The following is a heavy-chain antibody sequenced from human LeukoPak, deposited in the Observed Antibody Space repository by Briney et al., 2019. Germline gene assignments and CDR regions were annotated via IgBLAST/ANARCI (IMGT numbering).Heavy chain of an antibody. CDR3: ARASSWYPYAFDI. Sequence: PSETLSLTCTVSGGSISSYYWGWIRQPAGKGLEWIGYIYYSGSTNYNPSLKSRVTISVDTSKKQFSLKLSSVTAEDTAVYYCARASSWYPYAFDIWGQGTMVTVSS. D-gene: IGHD6-13*01. J-gene: IGHJ3*02. CDR2: IYYSGST. CDR1: GGSISSYY. V-gene: IGHV4-59*01.